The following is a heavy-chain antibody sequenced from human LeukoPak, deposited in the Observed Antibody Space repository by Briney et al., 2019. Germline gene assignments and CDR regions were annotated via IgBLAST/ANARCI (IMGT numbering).Heavy chain of an antibody. CDR1: GFTFSSYA. D-gene: IGHD2-2*01. CDR2: ISGSGGST. V-gene: IGHV3-23*01. J-gene: IGHJ6*02. CDR3: TTETGVVPAALVYYYYYGMDV. Sequence: SGGSLRLSCAASGFTFSSYAMSWVRQAPGKGLEWVSAISGSGGSTYYADSVKGRFTISRDNSKNTLYLQMNSLKTEDTAVYYCTTETGVVPAALVYYYYYGMDVWGQGTTVTVSS.